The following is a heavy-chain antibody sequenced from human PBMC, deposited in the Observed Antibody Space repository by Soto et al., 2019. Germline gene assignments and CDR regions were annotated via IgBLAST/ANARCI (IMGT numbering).Heavy chain of an antibody. CDR3: ARDQTGTDNWFDP. J-gene: IGHJ5*02. CDR2: IIPILGIA. Sequence: QVQLVQSGAEVKKPGSSVKVSCKASGGTFSSYTISWVRQAPGQGLEWMGRIIPILGIANYAQKFQGRVTITADKSTSTAYMELSSLRAEDTAVYYCARDQTGTDNWFDPWCQGTLVTVSS. D-gene: IGHD1-1*01. CDR1: GGTFSSYT. V-gene: IGHV1-69*08.